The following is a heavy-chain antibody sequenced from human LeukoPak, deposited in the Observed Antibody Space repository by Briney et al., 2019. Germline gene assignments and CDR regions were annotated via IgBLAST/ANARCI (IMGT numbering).Heavy chain of an antibody. CDR1: GDSVSSTSYS. Sequence: SETLSLTCSVYGDSVSSTSYSWGWIRQSPGKGLEWIASNLYSVTSYYNPSFMSRITISVDTSNNQLSLRLTSVTAADTAVYYCARLRDARWLLEYWGQGTLVTVSS. V-gene: IGHV4-39*01. CDR2: NLYSVTS. J-gene: IGHJ4*02. CDR3: ARLRDARWLLEY. D-gene: IGHD4-23*01.